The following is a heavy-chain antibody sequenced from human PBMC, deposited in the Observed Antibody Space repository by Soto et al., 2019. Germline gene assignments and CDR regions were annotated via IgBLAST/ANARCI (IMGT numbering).Heavy chain of an antibody. CDR3: AKIPRITMVRGVITHGGPFDY. J-gene: IGHJ4*02. D-gene: IGHD3-10*01. CDR2: ISGSGGST. V-gene: IGHV3-23*01. Sequence: EVQLLESGGGLVQPGGSLRLSCAASGFTFSSYAMSWVRQAPGKGLEWVSAISGSGGSTYYADSVKGRFTISRDNSKNTLYLQMNSLRAKDTAVYYCAKIPRITMVRGVITHGGPFDYWGQGTLVIVCS. CDR1: GFTFSSYA.